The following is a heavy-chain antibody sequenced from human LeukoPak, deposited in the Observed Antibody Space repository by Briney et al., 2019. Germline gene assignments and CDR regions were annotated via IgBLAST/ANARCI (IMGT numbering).Heavy chain of an antibody. CDR3: AKGGDIVVVPAAFDI. V-gene: IGHV3-23*01. CDR1: GFTFSSYA. Sequence: PGGSLRLSCAASGFTFSSYAMSWVRQAPGKGLEWVSAISGSGGSTYYADSVKGRFTISRDNSKNTLYLQMDSLRAEDTAVYYCAKGGDIVVVPAAFDIWGQGAMVTVSS. J-gene: IGHJ3*02. D-gene: IGHD2-2*01. CDR2: ISGSGGST.